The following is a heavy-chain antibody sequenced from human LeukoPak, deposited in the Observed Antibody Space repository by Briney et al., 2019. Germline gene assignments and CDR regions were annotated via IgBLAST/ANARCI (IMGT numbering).Heavy chain of an antibody. J-gene: IGHJ4*02. CDR2: IYHSGST. CDR3: ARDQKGPFDY. V-gene: IGHV4-59*12. Sequence: SETLSLTXTVSGASIRSYYWSWIRQPPGKGLEWIGYIYHSGSTKYNPSLKSRVTISEDTSKNQFSLKLSSVTAADTAVYYCARDQKGPFDYWGQGTLVTVSS. CDR1: GASIRSYY.